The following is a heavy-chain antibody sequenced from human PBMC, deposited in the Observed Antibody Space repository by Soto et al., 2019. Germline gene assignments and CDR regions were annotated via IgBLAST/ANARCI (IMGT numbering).Heavy chain of an antibody. CDR3: VRDVVFWP. CDR2: MYFGGSF. CDR1: GASVSTGY. J-gene: IGHJ4*02. V-gene: IGHV4-59*02. D-gene: IGHD3-3*01. Sequence: SETLSLTCNVSGASVSTGYWSWIRQPPGKGLEWLGFMYFGGSFNYNPSLTSRVTISVDTSKNTLSLQMSSLRGDDTAMYYCVRDVVFWPWGQGTLVTVSS.